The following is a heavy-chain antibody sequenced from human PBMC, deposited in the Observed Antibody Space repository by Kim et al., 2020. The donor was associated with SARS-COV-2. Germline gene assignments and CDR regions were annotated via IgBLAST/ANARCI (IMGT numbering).Heavy chain of an antibody. CDR2: ISSSSSYI. CDR3: ARDGYYYGSGSYLGYSYYGMDV. J-gene: IGHJ6*02. D-gene: IGHD3-10*01. CDR1: GFTFSSYS. V-gene: IGHV3-21*01. Sequence: GGSLRLSCAASGFTFSSYSMNWVRQAPGKGLEWVSSISSSSSYIYYADSVKGRFTIARDNAKHSLYLQMNSLRAEDTAVYYCARDGYYYGSGSYLGYSYYGMDVWGQGTTVTVSS.